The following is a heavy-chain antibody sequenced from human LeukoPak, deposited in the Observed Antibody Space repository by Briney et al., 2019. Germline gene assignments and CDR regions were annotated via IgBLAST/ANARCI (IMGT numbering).Heavy chain of an antibody. J-gene: IGHJ5*02. CDR1: GGSFSGYY. CDR3: ARGRWFDP. V-gene: IGHV4-34*01. Sequence: PSETLSLACAVYGGSFSGYYWSWIRQPPGKGLEWIGEINHSGSTNYNPSLKSRVTISVDTSKNQFSLKLSSVTAADTAVYYCARGRWFDPWGQGTLVTVSS. CDR2: INHSGST.